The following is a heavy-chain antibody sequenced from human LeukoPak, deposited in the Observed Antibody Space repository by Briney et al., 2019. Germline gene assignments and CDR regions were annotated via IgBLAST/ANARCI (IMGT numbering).Heavy chain of an antibody. D-gene: IGHD5-12*01. CDR3: ARGSDSKSTYFDY. CDR2: IDYSGST. V-gene: IGHV4-59*01. J-gene: IGHJ4*02. CDR1: VASISSYY. Sequence: SETLSLTCTVSVASISSYYWNWIRQPPGKGLEWIGYIDYSGSTKYNPSLKSRVTISMDTSKNQFSLRLTSVTAADSAVYYCARGSDSKSTYFDYWGQGTLVTVSS.